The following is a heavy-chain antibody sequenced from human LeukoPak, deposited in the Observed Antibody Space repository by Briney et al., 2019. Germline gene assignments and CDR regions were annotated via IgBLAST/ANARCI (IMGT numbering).Heavy chain of an antibody. Sequence: ASVKVSCKASGYTFTGYYMHWVRQAPGQGLEWMGWINPNSGGTNYAQKFQGGVTMTRDTSISTAYMELSRLRSDDTAVYYCARVLSHGTYYYGSGSYGSDYWGQGTLVTVSS. D-gene: IGHD3-10*01. CDR2: INPNSGGT. CDR1: GYTFTGYY. CDR3: ARVLSHGTYYYGSGSYGSDY. V-gene: IGHV1-2*02. J-gene: IGHJ4*02.